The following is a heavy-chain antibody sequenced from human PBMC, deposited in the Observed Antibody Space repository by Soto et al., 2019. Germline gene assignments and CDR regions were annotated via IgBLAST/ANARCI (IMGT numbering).Heavy chain of an antibody. CDR2: ISGSGHIT. D-gene: IGHD4-17*01. J-gene: IGHJ5*02. CDR1: GFTISTYA. Sequence: ESGGGLVQPGGSLRLSCAASGFTISTYAMSWVRQAPGKGLEWVSGISGSGHITYYADSVKGRFTISRDISKNTLYLQMSSLIAEDTAVYHCAKSLRTTVTTGFWFDPWGQGTLVTVSS. V-gene: IGHV3-23*01. CDR3: AKSLRTTVTTGFWFDP.